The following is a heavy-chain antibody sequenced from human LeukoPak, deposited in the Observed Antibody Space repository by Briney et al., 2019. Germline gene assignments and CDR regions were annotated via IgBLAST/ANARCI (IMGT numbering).Heavy chain of an antibody. V-gene: IGHV3-11*04. Sequence: GGSLRLSCAASGFTFSTSAMSWIRQAPGKGLEWISYIGLSGYPLDYADSVKGRFTISRDNAKNSLYLEMNSLRAEDTAVYYCARKDFSSGSFTYWGQGTLVTVSS. D-gene: IGHD3-22*01. CDR3: ARKDFSSGSFTY. CDR1: GFTFSTSA. CDR2: IGLSGYPL. J-gene: IGHJ4*02.